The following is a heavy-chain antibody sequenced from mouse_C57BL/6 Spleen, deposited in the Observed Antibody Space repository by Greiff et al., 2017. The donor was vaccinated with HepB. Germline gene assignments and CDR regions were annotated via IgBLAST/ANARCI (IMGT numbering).Heavy chain of an antibody. Sequence: QVQLKQPGAELVKPGASVKMSCKASGYTFTSYWITWVKQRPGQGLEWIGDIYPGSGSTNYNEKFKSKATLTVDTSSSTAYMQLSSLTSEDSAVYYCARGGFGYDYFDVWGTGTTVTVSS. CDR3: ARGGFGYDYFDV. CDR2: IYPGSGST. J-gene: IGHJ1*03. V-gene: IGHV1-55*01. D-gene: IGHD2-2*01. CDR1: GYTFTSYW.